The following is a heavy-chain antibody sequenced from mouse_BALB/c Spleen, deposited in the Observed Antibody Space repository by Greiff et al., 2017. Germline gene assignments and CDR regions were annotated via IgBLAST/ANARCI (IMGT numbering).Heavy chain of an antibody. J-gene: IGHJ1*01. D-gene: IGHD1-1*01. Sequence: EVKLVESGGGLVQPGGSLKLSCAASGFTFSSYGMSWVRQTPDKRLELVATINSNGGSTYYPDSVKGRFTISRDNAKNTLYLQMSSLKSEDTAMYYCASITTVVDWYFDVWGAGTTVTVSS. CDR1: GFTFSSYG. CDR3: ASITTVVDWYFDV. CDR2: INSNGGST. V-gene: IGHV5-6-3*01.